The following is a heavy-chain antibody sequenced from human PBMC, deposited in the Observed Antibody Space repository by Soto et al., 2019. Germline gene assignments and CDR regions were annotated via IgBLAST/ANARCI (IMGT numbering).Heavy chain of an antibody. J-gene: IGHJ4*02. CDR2: ISGYNGNT. CDR1: GYTFTSYG. Sequence: QVQLVQSGAEVKTPGASVKVSCKASGYTFTSYGVSWVRQAPGQGLEWMGWISGYNGNTNYAQKFQDRVAMTTDTSTNPAYMELRSLRSDDTAVYYCARDLVVQTTTGGVDFWGQGTLVTVSS. V-gene: IGHV1-18*01. CDR3: ARDLVVQTTTGGVDF. D-gene: IGHD2-2*01.